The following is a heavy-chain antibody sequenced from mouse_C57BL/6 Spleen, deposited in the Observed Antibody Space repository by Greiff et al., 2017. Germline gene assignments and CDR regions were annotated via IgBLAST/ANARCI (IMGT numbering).Heavy chain of an antibody. V-gene: IGHV1-76*01. Sequence: VKVVESGAELVRPGASVKLSCKASGYTFTDYYINWVKQRPGQGLEWIARIYPGSGNTYYNEKFKGKATLTAEKSSSTAYMQLSSLTSEDSAVYFCARGYGNPYYYAMDYWGQGTSVTVSS. J-gene: IGHJ4*01. CDR1: GYTFTDYY. D-gene: IGHD2-10*02. CDR3: ARGYGNPYYYAMDY. CDR2: IYPGSGNT.